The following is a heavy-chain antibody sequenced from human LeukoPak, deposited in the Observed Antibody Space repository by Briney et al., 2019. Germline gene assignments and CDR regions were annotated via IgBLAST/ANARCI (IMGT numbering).Heavy chain of an antibody. V-gene: IGHV3-7*01. D-gene: IGHD4-23*01. J-gene: IGHJ4*02. CDR3: ARDRGYSTFDY. CDR2: MKEDGGEI. Sequence: GGSLRLSCEASAFTFSSFWMSWVRQAPGKGLEWVANMKEDGGEINYVDSVKGRFTISRDNAKNSLFPQMNSLRVGDTAVYYCARDRGYSTFDYWGQGTLVTVSS. CDR1: AFTFSSFW.